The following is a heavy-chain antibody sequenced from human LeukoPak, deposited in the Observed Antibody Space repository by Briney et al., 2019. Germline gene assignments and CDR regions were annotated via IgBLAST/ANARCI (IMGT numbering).Heavy chain of an antibody. J-gene: IGHJ4*02. V-gene: IGHV4-59*12. CDR2: MYYSGST. Sequence: SETLSLTCTVSGGSISNYFWSWIRQPPGKGLEWIGYMYYSGSTNYNPSFKSRVTISVGTSKNQFSLKLSSVTAADTAVYFCARDLGTAGRPNDNWGQGTLVTVSS. CDR3: ARDLGTAGRPNDN. CDR1: GGSISNYF. D-gene: IGHD2-21*02.